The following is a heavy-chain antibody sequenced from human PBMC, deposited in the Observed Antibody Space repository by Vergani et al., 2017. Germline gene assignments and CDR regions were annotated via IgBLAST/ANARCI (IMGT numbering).Heavy chain of an antibody. V-gene: IGHV3-15*01. CDR1: EFTFSDVW. CDR2: IKSNADGGSA. D-gene: IGHD2-21*01. CDR3: TAEKEVACDYCYDHRDV. J-gene: IGHJ6*03. Sequence: GQLVESGGGLVKPGGSLRPPCASSEFTFSDVWMSWVRQAPGKGLEWVARIKSNADGGSADYAASVKGRFIISRDDSKNFLYLQRNSLKFEDTALYFCTAEKEVACDYCYDHRDVWGKGTTVTVSS.